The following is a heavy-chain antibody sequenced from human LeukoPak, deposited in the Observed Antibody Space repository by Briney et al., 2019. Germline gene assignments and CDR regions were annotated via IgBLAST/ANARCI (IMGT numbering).Heavy chain of an antibody. Sequence: GSLRLSCAASGFTFDDYGMSWVRQVPGKGLEWVSGINWNGASTGYADSVKGRFTISRDNAKNFLYLQMNSLGAEDTAVYFCAKDWAYSGNYYYFDHWGQGTLVTVSS. D-gene: IGHD1-26*01. CDR2: INWNGAST. CDR1: GFTFDDYG. J-gene: IGHJ4*02. CDR3: AKDWAYSGNYYYFDH. V-gene: IGHV3-20*04.